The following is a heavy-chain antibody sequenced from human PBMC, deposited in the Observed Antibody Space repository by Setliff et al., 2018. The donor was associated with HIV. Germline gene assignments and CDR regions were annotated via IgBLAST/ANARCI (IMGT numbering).Heavy chain of an antibody. CDR3: ARLEQLINWFDP. Sequence: LSLTCTVSGGSFTDSDYYWAWVRQAPGKGLEWIGSIYHSGPTYYNPSLKGRNTMSVDTSRNQFSLRLTYVTATDTAVYFCARLEQLINWFDPWGQGTLVTVSS. J-gene: IGHJ5*02. D-gene: IGHD1-1*01. V-gene: IGHV4-39*01. CDR1: GGSFTDSDYY. CDR2: IYHSGPT.